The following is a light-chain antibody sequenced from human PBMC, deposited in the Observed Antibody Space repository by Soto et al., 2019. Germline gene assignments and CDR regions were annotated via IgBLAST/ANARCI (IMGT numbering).Light chain of an antibody. CDR1: QSVFYSSKNKNS. J-gene: IGKJ1*01. CDR2: WAS. V-gene: IGKV4-1*01. CDR3: QQYYNLPWT. Sequence: DIVMTQSPDSLAVSPGERATITCKSSQSVFYSSKNKNSVAWYQQKPGQPPKLLIYWASSRETGVPDRFGGSGSGTDFSLTISSLQAEDVAVYFCQQYYNLPWTFGQGTEVEVK.